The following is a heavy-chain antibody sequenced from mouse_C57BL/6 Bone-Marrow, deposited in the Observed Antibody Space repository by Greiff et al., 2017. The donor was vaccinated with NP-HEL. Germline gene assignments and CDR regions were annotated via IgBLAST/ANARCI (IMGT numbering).Heavy chain of an antibody. CDR3: ARQLRLLPYAMDY. V-gene: IGHV1-54*01. CDR1: GYAFTNYL. J-gene: IGHJ4*01. Sequence: QVQLKQSGAELVRPGTSVKVSCKASGYAFTNYLIEWVKQRPGQGLEWIGVINPGSGGTNYNEKFKGKAKLTADKSSSTAYMQLSSLTSEDSAVYFCARQLRLLPYAMDYWGQGTSVTVSS. D-gene: IGHD3-2*02. CDR2: INPGSGGT.